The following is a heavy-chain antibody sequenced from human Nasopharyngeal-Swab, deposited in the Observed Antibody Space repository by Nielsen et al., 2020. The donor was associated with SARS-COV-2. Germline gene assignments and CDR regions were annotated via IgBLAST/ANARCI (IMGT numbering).Heavy chain of an antibody. V-gene: IGHV4-59*01. CDR3: ARDDTAMDTGFDY. CDR2: IFHSGIT. D-gene: IGHD5-18*01. Sequence: SETLSLTCTVSGGPISSYYWSWIRQPPGKGLEWIGYIFHSGITNYNPSLKSRVTISVDTSKNQFSLRLSSVTAADTAVYYCARDDTAMDTGFDYWGQGVLVTVSS. CDR1: GGPISSYY. J-gene: IGHJ4*02.